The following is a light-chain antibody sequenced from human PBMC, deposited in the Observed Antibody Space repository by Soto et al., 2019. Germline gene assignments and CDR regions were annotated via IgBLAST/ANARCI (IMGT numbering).Light chain of an antibody. CDR3: CSYAGSYTWV. CDR1: SSDVGGYDS. Sequence: QSVLTQPRSVSGSPGQSVTISCTGSSSDVGGYDSVSWYQHHPGKAPKLMIYDVTKRPSGVPDRFSGFKSGNTASLTISGLQAEDEADYYCCSYAGSYTWVFGGGTKLTVL. J-gene: IGLJ3*02. V-gene: IGLV2-11*01. CDR2: DVT.